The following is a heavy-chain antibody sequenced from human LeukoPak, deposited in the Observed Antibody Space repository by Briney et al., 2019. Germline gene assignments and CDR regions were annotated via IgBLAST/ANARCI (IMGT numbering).Heavy chain of an antibody. D-gene: IGHD2-15*01. J-gene: IGHJ4*02. CDR3: ARGLGYCSGGSCYSYGTVDY. CDR1: GFTFSSYS. V-gene: IGHV3-21*01. CDR2: ISSSSYI. Sequence: PGGSLRLSCAASGFTFSSYSMNWVRQAPGKGLEWVSSISSSSYIYYADSVKGRFTISRDNAKNSLYLQMNSLRAEDTAVYYCARGLGYCSGGSCYSYGTVDYWGQGTLVTVSS.